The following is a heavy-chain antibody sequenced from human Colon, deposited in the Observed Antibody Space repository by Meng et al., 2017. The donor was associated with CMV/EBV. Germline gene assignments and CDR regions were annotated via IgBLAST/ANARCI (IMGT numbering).Heavy chain of an antibody. CDR2: INSDGSST. CDR3: ARDLSIYDSWSGYILSGGSSYYYGMDV. D-gene: IGHD3-3*01. Sequence: GGSLRLSCAASGFTFSSYWMHWVRQAPGKGLVWVSRINSDGSSTSYADSVKGRFTISRDNAKNTLYLQMNSLRAEDTAVYYCARDLSIYDSWSGYILSGGSSYYYGMDVWGQGTTVTVSS. J-gene: IGHJ6*02. CDR1: GFTFSSYW. V-gene: IGHV3-74*01.